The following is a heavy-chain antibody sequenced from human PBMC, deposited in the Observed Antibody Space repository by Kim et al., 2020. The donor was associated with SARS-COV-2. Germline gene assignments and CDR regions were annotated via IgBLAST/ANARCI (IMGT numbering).Heavy chain of an antibody. D-gene: IGHD3-3*01. CDR3: AREGFYDFWSGYYKPAGYGMDV. J-gene: IGHJ6*02. CDR1: GFTFSSYA. V-gene: IGHV3-30-3*01. Sequence: GGSLRLSCAASGFTFSSYAMHWVRQAPGKGLEWVAVISYDGSNKYYADSVKGRFTISRDNSKNTLYLQMNSLRAEDTAVYYCAREGFYDFWSGYYKPAGYGMDVWGQGTTVTVSS. CDR2: ISYDGSNK.